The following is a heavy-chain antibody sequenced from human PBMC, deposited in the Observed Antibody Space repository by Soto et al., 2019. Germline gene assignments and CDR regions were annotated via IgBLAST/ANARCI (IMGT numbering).Heavy chain of an antibody. Sequence: EVQLVESGGGLVQPGGSLRLSCSASGFTFSSYAMHWVRQAPGKGLEYVSAISSNGGSTYYADSVKGRFTISRDNSKNTLYLQMSSLRAVDTAVDYCVKDRREWLSGHVDYWGQGTLVTVCS. CDR2: ISSNGGST. CDR1: GFTFSSYA. CDR3: VKDRREWLSGHVDY. V-gene: IGHV3-64D*08. J-gene: IGHJ4*02. D-gene: IGHD3-3*01.